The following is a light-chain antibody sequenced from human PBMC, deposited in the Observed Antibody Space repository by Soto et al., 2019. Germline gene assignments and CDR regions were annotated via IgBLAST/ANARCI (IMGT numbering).Light chain of an antibody. V-gene: IGKV3-15*01. CDR1: QSVSSN. J-gene: IGKJ1*01. CDR3: QQYNNWPWT. CDR2: GAS. Sequence: EIVMTQSPATLSVSPRERATLSCRASQSVSSNLAWYQQKSGQAPRLLIYGASNRATGIPARFSCSGSGTEFTLTISSLQSEDFAVYYCQQYNNWPWTFGQGTKVEIK.